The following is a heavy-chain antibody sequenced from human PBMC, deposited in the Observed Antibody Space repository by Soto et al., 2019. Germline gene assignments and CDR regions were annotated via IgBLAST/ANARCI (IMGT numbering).Heavy chain of an antibody. V-gene: IGHV3-21*01. CDR1: GFTFSSYS. CDR3: ARDGSGYFHRNSYFDY. Sequence: GGSLRLSCAASGFTFSSYSMNWVRQAPGKGLEWVSSISSSSSYIYYADSVKGRFTISRDNAKNSLYLQMNSLRAEDTAVYYCARDGSGYFHRNSYFDYWGQGTLVTVSS. J-gene: IGHJ4*02. D-gene: IGHD3-22*01. CDR2: ISSSSSYI.